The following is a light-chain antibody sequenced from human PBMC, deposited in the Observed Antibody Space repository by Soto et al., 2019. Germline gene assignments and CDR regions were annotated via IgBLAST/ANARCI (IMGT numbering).Light chain of an antibody. Sequence: QSALTQPRSVSGSPGQSVTISCTGTSSDVGDYDFVSWYQQHPGKAPKLMIYDVSKRPSGVPDRFSGPKSGNTASLTISGLQAEDEADYYCCSYAGSYTVFGGGTQLTVL. CDR2: DVS. V-gene: IGLV2-11*01. J-gene: IGLJ2*01. CDR3: CSYAGSYTV. CDR1: SSDVGDYDF.